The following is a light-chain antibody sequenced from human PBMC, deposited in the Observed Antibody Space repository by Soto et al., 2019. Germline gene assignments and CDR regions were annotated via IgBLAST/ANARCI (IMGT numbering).Light chain of an antibody. CDR3: AAWDDSLSGPV. CDR1: SSNIGSNY. J-gene: IGLJ3*02. Sequence: QSVLTQPPSASGTPGQRVTISCSGSSSNIGSNYVYWYQQLPGTSPKPLIYNNNHRPSGVPDRFSGSKSGTSASLAISGLRSEDEADYYCAAWDDSLSGPVFGGGTKLTVL. CDR2: NNN. V-gene: IGLV1-47*02.